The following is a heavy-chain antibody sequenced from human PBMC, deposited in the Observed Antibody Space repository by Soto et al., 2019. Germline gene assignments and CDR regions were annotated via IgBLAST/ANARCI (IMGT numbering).Heavy chain of an antibody. Sequence: QVQLVESGGGVVQPGRSLRLSCAASGFTFSSYGMHWVRQAPGTGLEWVAVISYDGRNKYYADSVKGRFTIPRDNSKNALYQQMNSRRGEDTDVYYLAKDPTRDCYSLDYWGQGTLVTFAS. D-gene: IGHD2-21*01. CDR1: GFTFSSYG. CDR2: ISYDGRNK. CDR3: AKDPTRDCYSLDY. V-gene: IGHV3-30*18. J-gene: IGHJ4*02.